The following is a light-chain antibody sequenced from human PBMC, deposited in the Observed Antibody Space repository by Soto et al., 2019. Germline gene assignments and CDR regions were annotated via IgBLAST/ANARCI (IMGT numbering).Light chain of an antibody. V-gene: IGKV3-15*01. Sequence: DIVMTQSPSTLSVSPGERATLSCRASQRVTSNLAWYQQKPGQAPTLLIYGASTRATGIPVRFSGSRSGTEFTLTISSLQSEDFAVYYCQHYNSWPFTFGGGTKLEIK. J-gene: IGKJ4*01. CDR3: QHYNSWPFT. CDR1: QRVTSN. CDR2: GAS.